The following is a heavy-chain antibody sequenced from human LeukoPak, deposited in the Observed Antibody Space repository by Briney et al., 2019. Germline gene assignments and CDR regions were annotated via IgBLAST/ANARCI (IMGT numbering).Heavy chain of an antibody. CDR2: FSGSSSTL. J-gene: IGHJ6*02. V-gene: IGHV3-48*02. CDR3: ARDRHDYINSGPAYYYGMDV. D-gene: IGHD4-11*01. CDR1: GFTFSRFW. Sequence: GGSLRLSCAASGFTFSRFWMSWVRQAPGKGLEWVSYFSGSSSTLYYADSVKGRFTISRDSAKNSLYLQMNSLRDEDTAVYYCARDRHDYINSGPAYYYGMDVWGQGTTVTVSS.